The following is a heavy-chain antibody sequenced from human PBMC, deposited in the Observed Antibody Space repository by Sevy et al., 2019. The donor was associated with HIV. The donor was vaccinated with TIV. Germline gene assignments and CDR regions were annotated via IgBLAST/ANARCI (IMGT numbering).Heavy chain of an antibody. CDR2: IIPIFGTP. V-gene: IGHV1-69*13. CDR3: AREGGVATTGDHDAFDI. Sequence: SVKVSCRASGDTFSTYGLSWVRQAPGQGLEWMGGIIPIFGTPNYAQKFQGRVTITADESASTAYMELSSLRSEDTALYYCAREGGVATTGDHDAFDIWGHGTLVTVSS. CDR1: GDTFSTYG. D-gene: IGHD7-27*01. J-gene: IGHJ3*02.